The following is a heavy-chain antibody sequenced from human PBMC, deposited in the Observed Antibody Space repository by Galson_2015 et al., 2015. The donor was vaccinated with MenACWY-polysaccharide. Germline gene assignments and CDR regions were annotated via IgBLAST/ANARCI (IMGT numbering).Heavy chain of an antibody. CDR2: ISPGSETA. Sequence: SLRLSCAASGFNFRILVMTWVRQGPGKGLEWVSAISPGSETAYYSDSVKGRFSISRDNSKNTLYLQMDSLRAEDTAVYYCVKGGWGDNWGQGTLVTVSS. CDR3: VKGGWGDN. CDR1: GFNFRILV. D-gene: IGHD1-26*01. V-gene: IGHV3-23*01. J-gene: IGHJ4*02.